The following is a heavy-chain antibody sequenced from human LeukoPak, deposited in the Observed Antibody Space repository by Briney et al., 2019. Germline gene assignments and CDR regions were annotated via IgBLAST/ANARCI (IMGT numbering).Heavy chain of an antibody. J-gene: IGHJ4*02. CDR2: ISSSSSYI. CDR3: ARVDDFWSGYQDY. V-gene: IGHV3-21*01. CDR1: GFTFSSYS. D-gene: IGHD3-3*01. Sequence: GGSLRLSCAASGFTFSSYSMNWVRQAPGKGLEWVSSISSSSSYIYYADSVKGRFTISRDNAKNSLYLQMNSLRAEDTAVYYCARVDDFWSGYQDYWGQGTLVTVPS.